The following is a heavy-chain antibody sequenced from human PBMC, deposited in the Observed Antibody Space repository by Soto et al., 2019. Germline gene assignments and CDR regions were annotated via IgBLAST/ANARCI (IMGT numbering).Heavy chain of an antibody. Sequence: TSETLSLSCTVSVGSISSGDYFWRWILQPPGKGLEWIGYIYYSGSTYYDPSLKSRVTISVDTSKNQSSLTLSSVTAADTAMYYCAGFSSGTYLFGLWGPGTLVTVSS. V-gene: IGHV4-30-4*02. CDR3: AGFSSGTYLFGL. CDR1: VGSISSGDYF. D-gene: IGHD1-26*01. CDR2: IYYSGST. J-gene: IGHJ4*02.